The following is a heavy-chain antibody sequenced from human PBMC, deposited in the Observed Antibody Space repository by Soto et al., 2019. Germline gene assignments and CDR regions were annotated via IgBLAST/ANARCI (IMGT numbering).Heavy chain of an antibody. D-gene: IGHD3-16*01. V-gene: IGHV2-5*02. CDR2: IYWDDDR. J-gene: IGHJ3*02. CDR3: AHIMITWGWVSDLDAFDM. CDR1: GFSLSTSRVG. Sequence: VPGPTLVNPTQTLTLTCSFSGFSLSTSRVGVAWIRQPPGKALEWLAIIYWDDDRRYSPSLKTRLAITNDTSKNQMALTMTNLDPGDTATYYCAHIMITWGWVSDLDAFDMWGQGSMVTVSS.